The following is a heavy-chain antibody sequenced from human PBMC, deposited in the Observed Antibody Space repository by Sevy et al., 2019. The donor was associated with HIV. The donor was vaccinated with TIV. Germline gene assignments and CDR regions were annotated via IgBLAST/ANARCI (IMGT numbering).Heavy chain of an antibody. CDR2: FDPEDEET. CDR1: GYTVSELS. V-gene: IGHV1-24*01. J-gene: IGHJ4*02. Sequence: ASVKVSCKVSGYTVSELSMHWVRLAPGKGLEWMGSFDPEDEETTYAQKFQGRVTMTEDTSTDTAYMELSSLRSEDTAVYYCATSKDYYDSSGSPFDYWGQGTLVTVSS. D-gene: IGHD3-22*01. CDR3: ATSKDYYDSSGSPFDY.